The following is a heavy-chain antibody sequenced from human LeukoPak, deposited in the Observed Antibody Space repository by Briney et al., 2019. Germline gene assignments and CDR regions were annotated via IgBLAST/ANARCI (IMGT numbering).Heavy chain of an antibody. Sequence: MAGGSLRLSCAASGFTFSTYAMNWVRQAPGKGLEWVSSISSSSSYIYYADSLKGRFTISRDSAKNSLFLQMNSLRAEDTAVYYCARTSSLTPTPSFDYWGQGALVTVSS. CDR2: ISSSSSYI. CDR1: GFTFSTYA. J-gene: IGHJ4*02. CDR3: ARTSSLTPTPSFDY. V-gene: IGHV3-21*01. D-gene: IGHD2-15*01.